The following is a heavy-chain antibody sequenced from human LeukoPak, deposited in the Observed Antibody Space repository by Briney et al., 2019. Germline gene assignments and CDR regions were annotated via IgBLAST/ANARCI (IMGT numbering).Heavy chain of an antibody. V-gene: IGHV4-39*02. CDR2: IYYSGST. J-gene: IGHJ4*02. CDR1: GGSISSSSYY. Sequence: SETLSLTCTVSGGSISSSSYYWGWIRQPPGKGLEWIGSIYYSGSTYYNPSLKSRVTISVDTSKNQFSLKLSSVTAADTAVYYCARDSGYSYGTGGFDYWGREPWSPSPQ. CDR3: ARDSGYSYGTGGFDY. D-gene: IGHD5-18*01.